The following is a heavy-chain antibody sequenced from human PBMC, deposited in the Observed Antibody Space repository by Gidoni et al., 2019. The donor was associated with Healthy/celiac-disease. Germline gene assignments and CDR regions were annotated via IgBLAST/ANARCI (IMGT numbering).Heavy chain of an antibody. Sequence: QLQLQESGPGLAKPSETLSLTCTVSGGSISSSSYYWGWIRQPPGKGLEWIGSIYYSGSTYYNPSLKSRVTISVDTSKNQFSLKLSSVTAADTAVYYCARIYGSGRYYFDYWGQGTLVTVSS. CDR3: ARIYGSGRYYFDY. CDR2: IYYSGST. J-gene: IGHJ4*02. CDR1: GGSISSSSYY. D-gene: IGHD3-10*01. V-gene: IGHV4-39*01.